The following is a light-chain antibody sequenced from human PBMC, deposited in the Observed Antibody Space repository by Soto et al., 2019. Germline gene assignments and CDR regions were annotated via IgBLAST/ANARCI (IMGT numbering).Light chain of an antibody. CDR2: DVI. CDR1: SSDVGGYNY. CDR3: SSYAGSNSLV. V-gene: IGLV2-8*01. Sequence: QSALTQPPSASGSLGQSVTISCTGTSSDVGGYNYVSWYQQDPGKAPKLLIYDVIHRPSGVPDRFSGSKSGNTASLTVSGLQAEDETHFYCSSYAGSNSLVFGTGTKLTVL. J-gene: IGLJ1*01.